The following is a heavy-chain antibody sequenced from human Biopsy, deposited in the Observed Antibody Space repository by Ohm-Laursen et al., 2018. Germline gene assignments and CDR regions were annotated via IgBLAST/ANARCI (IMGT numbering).Heavy chain of an antibody. J-gene: IGHJ5*02. CDR3: ARDYDTSGYYYAS. CDR1: SSYG. V-gene: IGHV4-39*01. Sequence: SSYGMHWIRQPPGKGLEWIGSIFYRGSTHYKPSLKSRVNISVDTSKNQFSLKLNSVTAADTAVYYCARDYDTSGYYYASWGQGTLVTVSS. D-gene: IGHD3-22*01. CDR2: IFYRGST.